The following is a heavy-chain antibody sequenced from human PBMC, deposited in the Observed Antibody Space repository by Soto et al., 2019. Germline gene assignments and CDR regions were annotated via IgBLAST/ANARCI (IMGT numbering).Heavy chain of an antibody. D-gene: IGHD3-22*01. V-gene: IGHV1-3*01. CDR2: INAGNGNT. CDR1: GYTFTSYA. CDR3: ARGSGYYYLDDY. J-gene: IGHJ4*02. Sequence: ASVKVSCKASGYTFTSYAMHWVRQAPGQRLEWMGWINAGNGNTKYSQKFQGRVTITRDTSASTAYMELSSLRSEDTAVYYCARGSGYYYLDDYWGQGTLVPVSS.